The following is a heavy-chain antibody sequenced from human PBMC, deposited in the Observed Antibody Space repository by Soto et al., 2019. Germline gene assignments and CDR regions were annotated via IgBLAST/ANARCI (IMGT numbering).Heavy chain of an antibody. J-gene: IGHJ4*02. CDR1: GAFISSYF. D-gene: IGHD2-8*02. Sequence: QVQLQESGPGLVKPSETLTLTCTVSGAFISSYFWSWIRQAPGKGLEWIGEISNTGNTKYIPSLNGRVTISVDTSKNQFSLKLSSVTAADTALHYCAGTILSPGGWHYWGQGSLATVSS. CDR2: ISNTGNT. V-gene: IGHV4-59*01. CDR3: AGTILSPGGWHY.